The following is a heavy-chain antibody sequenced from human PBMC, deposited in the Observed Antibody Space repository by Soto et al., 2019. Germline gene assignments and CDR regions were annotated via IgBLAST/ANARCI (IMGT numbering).Heavy chain of an antibody. CDR2: IKSKTEGATR. D-gene: IGHD3-3*01. CDR3: TSGTGRSDFDH. Sequence: EVQLVESGGGLVKPGGSLRLSCAASGFTFSNAWMSWVRQAPGKGLEWVGRIKSKTEGATRDFAAPVKGRFAISRDDSKNTLYLQMNSLKIEDSAVYYCTSGTGRSDFDHWGLGTLVTVSS. V-gene: IGHV3-15*01. J-gene: IGHJ4*02. CDR1: GFTFSNAW.